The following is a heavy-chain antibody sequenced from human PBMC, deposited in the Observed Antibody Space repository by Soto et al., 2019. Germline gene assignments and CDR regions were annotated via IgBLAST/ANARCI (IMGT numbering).Heavy chain of an antibody. CDR3: ARDRGRYCGGDCYSVENAFDI. J-gene: IGHJ3*02. CDR1: GGTFSSYA. CDR2: IIPIFGTA. D-gene: IGHD2-21*02. Sequence: SVKVSCKASGGTFSSYAISWVRQAPGQVLEWMGVIIPIFGTANYAQKFQGRVTITADKSTSTAYMELSSLRSEDTAVYYCARDRGRYCGGDCYSVENAFDIWGQGTMVTVSS. V-gene: IGHV1-69*06.